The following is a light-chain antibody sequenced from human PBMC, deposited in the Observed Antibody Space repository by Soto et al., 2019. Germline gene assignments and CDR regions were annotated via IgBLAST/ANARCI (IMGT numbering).Light chain of an antibody. Sequence: EIVLTQSPGTLSLSPGERATLSCRASQSVSSSYLAWYQQKPGQAPSLLIYGASSTATGIPDRFSGSGSGTDFTLTISRLEPEDFAVYYCQQYGSSPITFGKGTRLEI. V-gene: IGKV3-20*01. CDR3: QQYGSSPIT. CDR1: QSVSSSY. J-gene: IGKJ5*01. CDR2: GAS.